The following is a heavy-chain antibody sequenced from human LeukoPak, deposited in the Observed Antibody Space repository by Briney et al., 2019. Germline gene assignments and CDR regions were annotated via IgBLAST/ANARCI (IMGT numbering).Heavy chain of an antibody. CDR2: ISSSGSTI. J-gene: IGHJ6*03. CDR1: GFTFSDYY. Sequence: GGSLRLSCAASGFTFSDYYMSWIRQAPGKGLEWVSYISSSGSTIYYADSVKGRSTISRDNAKNSLYLQMNSLRAEDTAVYYCARMFDYYYYMDVWGKGTTVTISS. D-gene: IGHD3-10*02. CDR3: ARMFDYYYYMDV. V-gene: IGHV3-11*01.